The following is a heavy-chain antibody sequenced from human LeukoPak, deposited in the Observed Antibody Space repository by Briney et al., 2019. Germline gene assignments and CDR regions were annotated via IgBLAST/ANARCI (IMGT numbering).Heavy chain of an antibody. J-gene: IGHJ5*02. CDR1: GFTFSSYW. CDR3: ARDGGLVDIVATGWFDP. V-gene: IGHV3-30-3*01. D-gene: IGHD5-12*01. CDR2: ISYDGSNK. Sequence: GGSLRLSCAASGFTFSSYWMSWVRQAPGKGLEWVAVISYDGSNKYYADSVKGRFTISRDNSKNTLYLQMNSLRAEDTAVYYCARDGGLVDIVATGWFDPWGQGTLVTVSS.